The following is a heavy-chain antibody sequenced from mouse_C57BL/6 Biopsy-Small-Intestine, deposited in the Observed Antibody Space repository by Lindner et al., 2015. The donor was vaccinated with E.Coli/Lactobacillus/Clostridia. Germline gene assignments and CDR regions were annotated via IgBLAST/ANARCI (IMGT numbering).Heavy chain of an antibody. V-gene: IGHV1-64*01. D-gene: IGHD1-1*01. CDR3: ARDANYCSSTSCPFDS. Sequence: SVKVSCKASGYTFTSYYMHWVRQDPGQGLEWMGIINPSGGSTSYAQKFQGRVTMTRDTSTSTVYMELSSLGSEDTAVYYCARDANYCSSTSCPFDSWGQGTLVAVSS. CDR1: GYTFTSYY. CDR2: INPSGGST. J-gene: IGHJ4*01.